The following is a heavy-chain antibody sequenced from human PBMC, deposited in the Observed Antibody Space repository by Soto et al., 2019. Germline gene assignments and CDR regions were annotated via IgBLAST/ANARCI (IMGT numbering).Heavy chain of an antibody. V-gene: IGHV4-39*01. CDR2: ISHTGDT. CDR1: GDSITSRDFY. Sequence: SETLSLTCTVSGDSITSRDFYWGWVRRPPGQGLEWIGTISHTGDTFYNPPLKSRLTMSLDASNNQFSMRLTSVTAADAAVYFCASQMRVPIPYCGWLSPLTSWGRGTQVTGSS. D-gene: IGHD2-21*01. J-gene: IGHJ4*02. CDR3: ASQMRVPIPYCGWLSPLTS.